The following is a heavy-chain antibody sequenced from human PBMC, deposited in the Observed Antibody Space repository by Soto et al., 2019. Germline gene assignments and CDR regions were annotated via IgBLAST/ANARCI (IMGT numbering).Heavy chain of an antibody. D-gene: IGHD2-21*01. J-gene: IGHJ4*02. Sequence: QVQLVESGGGVVQPGRSLRLSCAASGFTFSSHVMHWVRQTPGKGLEWVAFISHDGSNKYYADSVKGRFTISRDNSKNTLYLQMNSLRAEDTAVYYCARDDEGGGDCDLAYWGQGTLVTASS. CDR2: ISHDGSNK. V-gene: IGHV3-30-3*01. CDR1: GFTFSSHV. CDR3: ARDDEGGGDCDLAY.